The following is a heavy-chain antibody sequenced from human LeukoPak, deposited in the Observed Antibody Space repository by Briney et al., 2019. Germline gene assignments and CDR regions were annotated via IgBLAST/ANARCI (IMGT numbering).Heavy chain of an antibody. CDR3: TRNYYDSSGYRIDY. CDR2: IRNKPYGGTT. D-gene: IGHD3-22*01. CDR1: GFTFGDYT. Sequence: PGGSLRLSCAASGFTFGDYTISWFRQAPGKGLEWVGFIRNKPYGGTTEYAAPVKGRFTISRDDSKSIAYLQMNSLKTEDTAVYYCTRNYYDSSGYRIDYWGQGTLVTVSS. V-gene: IGHV3-49*03. J-gene: IGHJ4*02.